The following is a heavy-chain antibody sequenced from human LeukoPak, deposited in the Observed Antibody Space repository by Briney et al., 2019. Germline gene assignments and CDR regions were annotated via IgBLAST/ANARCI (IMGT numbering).Heavy chain of an antibody. Sequence: GGSLRLSCAASGFTFSSYAMHWVRQAPGKGLEWVAVISYDGSNKYYADSVKGRFTISRDNSKNTLYLQMNSLRAEDTAVYYCARAITIFGVVLGDAFDIWGQGTMVTVSS. D-gene: IGHD3-3*01. CDR2: ISYDGSNK. CDR1: GFTFSSYA. CDR3: ARAITIFGVVLGDAFDI. V-gene: IGHV3-30-3*01. J-gene: IGHJ3*02.